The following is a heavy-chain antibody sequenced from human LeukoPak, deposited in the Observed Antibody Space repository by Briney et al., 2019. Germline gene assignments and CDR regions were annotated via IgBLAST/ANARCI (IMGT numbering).Heavy chain of an antibody. V-gene: IGHV1-46*01. CDR1: GYTFTSNY. J-gene: IGHJ4*02. Sequence: ASLKVSCTPSGYTFTSNYIQSVRQAPGQGLGWMGQINPAGGSTNNAQKFQSSRLPLTRATSTTKCYIKLSSLRSKTTPEYSCARGRGIHDRHTYVYFDDWGQGSLVTVSS. CDR2: INPAGGST. CDR3: ARGRGIHDRHTYVYFDD. D-gene: IGHD3-16*02.